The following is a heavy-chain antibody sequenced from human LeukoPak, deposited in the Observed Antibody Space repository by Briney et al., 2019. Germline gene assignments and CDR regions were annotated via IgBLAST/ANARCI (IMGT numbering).Heavy chain of an antibody. J-gene: IGHJ2*01. CDR1: GFNFDDYA. CDR3: TRRAARWQFDL. CDR2: INWKTGNG. V-gene: IGHV3-9*01. Sequence: GGSLRLSCAVSGFNFDDYAMHWVRQAPGRGLEWVAGINWKTGNGIYADSVKGRFTISRDNAKNSLYLQMSSLRAEDTALYYCTRRAARWQFDLWGRGTLLTVSS. D-gene: IGHD5-24*01.